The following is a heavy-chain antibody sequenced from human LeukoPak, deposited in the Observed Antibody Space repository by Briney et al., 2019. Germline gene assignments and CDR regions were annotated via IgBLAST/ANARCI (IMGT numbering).Heavy chain of an antibody. J-gene: IGHJ6*02. Sequence: ASVKVSCKASGGTFSSYAISWVRQAPGQGLEWMGGIIPIFGTANYAQKFQGRVTITADESTSTAYMELSSLRSEDTAVYYCARAPPNYYDSSGYYPGYYYYGMDVWGQGTTVTVSS. CDR3: ARAPPNYYDSSGYYPGYYYYGMDV. D-gene: IGHD3-22*01. CDR2: IIPIFGTA. CDR1: GGTFSSYA. V-gene: IGHV1-69*13.